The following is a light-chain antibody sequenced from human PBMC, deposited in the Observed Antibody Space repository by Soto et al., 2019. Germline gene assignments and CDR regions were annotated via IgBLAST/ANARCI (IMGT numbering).Light chain of an antibody. V-gene: IGKV3-20*01. Sequence: EILLTQSPDTLSLSPGERATLSCRAAQSVGTRLAWYQHKTGQAPSLLISGASSKATGIPNRFTGSVSETSFTLTICRLAPEDFAQYYCRHYQSGHPITFGQGTRLGIK. CDR3: RHYQSGHPIT. CDR2: GAS. J-gene: IGKJ5*01. CDR1: QSVGTRL.